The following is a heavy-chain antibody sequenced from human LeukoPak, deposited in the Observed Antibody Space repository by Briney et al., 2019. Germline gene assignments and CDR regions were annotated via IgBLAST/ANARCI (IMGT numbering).Heavy chain of an antibody. V-gene: IGHV3-30*18. CDR3: AKTTGGWPRFFDH. CDR1: GYTFSGSD. CDR2: VSHEGTST. J-gene: IGHJ4*02. D-gene: IGHD6-19*01. Sequence: PGGSLRLSCAASGYTFSGSDIHWVRQAPGKGLEWVAFVSHEGTSTFYAESVKGRFGISRDNSKSTTYLQMNGLRPDDTAVYYCAKTTGGWPRFFDHWGQGTLVAVSS.